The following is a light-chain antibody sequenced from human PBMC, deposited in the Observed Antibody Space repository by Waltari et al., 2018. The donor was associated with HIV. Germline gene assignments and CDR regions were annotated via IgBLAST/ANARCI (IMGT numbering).Light chain of an antibody. J-gene: IGKJ4*01. V-gene: IGKV3-11*01. CDR3: QQRYRWPLT. CDR2: DAS. CDR1: QYVDTY. Sequence: EIVLTQSPATLSLSPGETATLSCWASQYVDTYLAWFQQKPGQAPRLLIYDASNGATGIPARFSGNGSGTDFSLTISRLEPEDFAVYYCQQRYRWPLTFGGGTKVDLK.